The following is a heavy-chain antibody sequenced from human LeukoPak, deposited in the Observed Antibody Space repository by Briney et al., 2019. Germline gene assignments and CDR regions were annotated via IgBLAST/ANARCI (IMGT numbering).Heavy chain of an antibody. CDR3: ARWGRTQYETNYYYYGMDV. Sequence: SQTLSLTCAISGDSVSSNSAAWNWIRQSPSRGLEWLGRTYYRSKWHNEYAVSVKSRITINPYTSKNHFSLQLNSVTPEDTAVYCCARWGRTQYETNYYYYGMDVWGQGTTVTVSS. CDR1: GDSVSSNSAA. D-gene: IGHD1-14*01. CDR2: TYYRSKWHN. J-gene: IGHJ6*02. V-gene: IGHV6-1*01.